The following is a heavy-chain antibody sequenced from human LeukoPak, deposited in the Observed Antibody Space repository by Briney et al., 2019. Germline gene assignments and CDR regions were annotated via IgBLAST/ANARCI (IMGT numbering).Heavy chain of an antibody. J-gene: IGHJ5*02. V-gene: IGHV4-4*07. Sequence: PSETLSLTCTVSGGPITTYYLSWIRQSAGMGLEWIGRISGSGVITYNPSLKSRVILSLDTSNNHFSLKLISVTAADTAVYYCARDSGTTGGVKFDPWGQGMLVTVSS. CDR2: ISGSGVI. CDR3: ARDSGTTGGVKFDP. D-gene: IGHD3-16*01. CDR1: GGPITTYY.